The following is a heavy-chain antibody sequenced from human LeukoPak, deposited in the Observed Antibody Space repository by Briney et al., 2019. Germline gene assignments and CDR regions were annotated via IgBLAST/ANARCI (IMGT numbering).Heavy chain of an antibody. J-gene: IGHJ4*02. CDR2: ISPSGGSA. CDR3: AKGGGTYYFAY. D-gene: IGHD1-26*01. CDR1: GFTFSSYA. V-gene: IGHV3-23*01. Sequence: GGSLRLSCAASGFTFSSYAMSWVRQAPGKGLEWVSTISPSGGSAYFADSVKGRFTISSDNSKNTLYLQMNSLRAEDTAVYYCAKGGGTYYFAYWGQGTLVTVSS.